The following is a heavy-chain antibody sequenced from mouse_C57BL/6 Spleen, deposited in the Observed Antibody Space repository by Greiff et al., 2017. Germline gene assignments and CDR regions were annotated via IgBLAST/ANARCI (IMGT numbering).Heavy chain of an antibody. CDR3: ARPIYDGYYPYYAMDY. V-gene: IGHV1-69*01. CDR2: IDPSDSYT. D-gene: IGHD2-3*01. J-gene: IGHJ4*01. CDR1: GYTFTSYW. Sequence: QVQLQQPGAELVMPGASVKLSCTASGYTFTSYWMHWVKQRPGQGLEWIGEIDPSDSYTNYNQKFKGKSTLTVDKSSSTAYMQLSSLTSEDSAVYYCARPIYDGYYPYYAMDYWGQGTSVTVSS.